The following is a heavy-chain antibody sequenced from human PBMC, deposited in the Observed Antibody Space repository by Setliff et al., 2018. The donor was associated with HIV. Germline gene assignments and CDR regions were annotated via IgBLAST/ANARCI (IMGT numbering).Heavy chain of an antibody. CDR3: ARYALAVPGYHNAFDI. CDR1: GFSFSSYG. CDR2: ISSSGSTI. D-gene: IGHD6-19*01. V-gene: IGHV3-48*01. J-gene: IGHJ3*02. Sequence: GGSLRLSCAASGFSFSSYGMSWIRQAPGKGLEWVSYISSSGSTIYDADSVEGRFTISRDNADNSLYLQMNSLRAEDTAVYYCARYALAVPGYHNAFDIWGQGTMVTVSS.